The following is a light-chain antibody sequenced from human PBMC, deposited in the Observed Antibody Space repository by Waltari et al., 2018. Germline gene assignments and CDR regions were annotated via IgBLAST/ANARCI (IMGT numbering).Light chain of an antibody. J-gene: IGLJ2*01. CDR2: AVS. Sequence: QSALTQPASVSGSPGQSTTLSCTGTRSDVGNYKRVSWYQQHPGKAPKLVIYAVSQRPSGVSDRFSGSKSGDMASLTISGLQPEDEAEYFCSSYAGSSKGVFGGGTKVTVL. V-gene: IGLV2-23*02. CDR1: RSDVGNYKR. CDR3: SSYAGSSKGV.